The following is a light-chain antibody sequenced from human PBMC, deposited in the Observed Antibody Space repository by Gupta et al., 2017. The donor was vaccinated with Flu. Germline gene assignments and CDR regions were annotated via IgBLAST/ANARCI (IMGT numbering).Light chain of an antibody. V-gene: IGLV2-11*01. CDR3: SSSAGNYTTV. CDR2: DVN. J-gene: IGLJ2*01. Sequence: TSSDVGGSNYVSWYQHHPGKAPKLMTYDVNKRPSGVPDRFSGFKSGNTASLTISGLQAEDEADYYCSSSAGNYTTVFGGGTKLTVL. CDR1: SSDVGGSNY.